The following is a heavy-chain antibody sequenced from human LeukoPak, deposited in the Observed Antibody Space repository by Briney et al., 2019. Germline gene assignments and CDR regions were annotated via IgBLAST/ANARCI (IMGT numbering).Heavy chain of an antibody. J-gene: IGHJ4*02. V-gene: IGHV3-30*18. CDR1: GFTFSSYG. CDR3: AKGLGIIAVAGTSEEGFDY. D-gene: IGHD6-19*01. CDR2: ISFDGSNK. Sequence: PGRSLRLSCAVSGFTFSSYGMHWVRQAPGKGLEWVAFISFDGSNKYYPDSVKGRFIISRDNSKSTLYLQMNSLRAEDTAVYYCAKGLGIIAVAGTSEEGFDYWGQGTLVTVSS.